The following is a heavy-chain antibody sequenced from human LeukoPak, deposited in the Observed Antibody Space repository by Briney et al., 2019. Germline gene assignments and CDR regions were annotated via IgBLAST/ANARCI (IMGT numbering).Heavy chain of an antibody. CDR3: ARGPDYYYDTENFDY. CDR1: GFTFSSYW. D-gene: IGHD3-22*01. Sequence: GGSLRLSCAASGFTFSSYWMSWVRQAPGKGLEWVANIKQDGSEKYYVDSVKGRFTISRDNAKNSLYLQMNSLRAEDTAVYYCARGPDYYYDTENFDYWGQGTLVTVSS. J-gene: IGHJ4*02. V-gene: IGHV3-7*01. CDR2: IKQDGSEK.